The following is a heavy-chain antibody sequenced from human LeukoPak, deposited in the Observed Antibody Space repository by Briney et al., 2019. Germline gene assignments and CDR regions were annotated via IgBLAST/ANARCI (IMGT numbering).Heavy chain of an antibody. CDR2: VNLQGSI. J-gene: IGHJ5*02. D-gene: IGHD2-2*01. Sequence: PSGTLSLTCDVSGGSITQTNYWTWVRQPPGKGLEWIGEVNLQGSINYNPSLMRRVAISVDTSANHVSLQLTSVTAADTAVYYCARDLVVPPYNWFDPWGQGILVTVSS. V-gene: IGHV4-4*02. CDR3: ARDLVVPPYNWFDP. CDR1: GGSITQTNY.